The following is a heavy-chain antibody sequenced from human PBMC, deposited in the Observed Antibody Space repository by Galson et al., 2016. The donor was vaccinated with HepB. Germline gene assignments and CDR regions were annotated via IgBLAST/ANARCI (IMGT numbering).Heavy chain of an antibody. CDR1: GFTFSTYG. D-gene: IGHD1-26*01. CDR3: ARDLRELIAPTQDDLDY. V-gene: IGHV3-48*02. J-gene: IGHJ4*02. Sequence: SLRLSCAASGFTFSTYGMNWVRQAPGKGLEWVSYISSSSATIYYADSVKGRFTVSRDNAKSSLFLQMNSLRDEDTAVYYCARDLRELIAPTQDDLDYWGQGTLVAVSS. CDR2: ISSSSATI.